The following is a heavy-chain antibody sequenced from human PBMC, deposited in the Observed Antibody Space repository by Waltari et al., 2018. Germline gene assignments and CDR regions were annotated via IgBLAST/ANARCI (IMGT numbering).Heavy chain of an antibody. CDR1: GGSISSYN. V-gene: IGHV4-59*01. Sequence: QVQLQESGPGLVKPSENLSLTCTVSGGSISSYNWSWIRQPPGKGLEWIGYIYYSGSTNYNPSLKSRVTISVDTSKNQFSLKLSSVTAADTAVYYCARARGYWYFDLWGRGTLVTVSS. D-gene: IGHD3-16*01. J-gene: IGHJ2*01. CDR3: ARARGYWYFDL. CDR2: IYYSGST.